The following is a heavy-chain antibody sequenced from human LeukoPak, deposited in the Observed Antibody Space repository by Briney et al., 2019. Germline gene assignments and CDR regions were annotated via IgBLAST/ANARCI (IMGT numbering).Heavy chain of an antibody. J-gene: IGHJ4*02. CDR2: ISYDGSNK. Sequence: GGSLRLSCAASGFTFSSYAMHWVRQAPGKGLEWVAVISYDGSNKYYADSVKGRFTISRDDSKNTLYLQMNSLRAEDTAVYYCAREYSGSYYRGGFDYWGQGTLVTVSS. CDR1: GFTFSSYA. V-gene: IGHV3-30-3*01. D-gene: IGHD1-26*01. CDR3: AREYSGSYYRGGFDY.